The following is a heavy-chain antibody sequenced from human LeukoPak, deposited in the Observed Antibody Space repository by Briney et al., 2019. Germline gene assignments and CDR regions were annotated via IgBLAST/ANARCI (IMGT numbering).Heavy chain of an antibody. V-gene: IGHV4-4*07. J-gene: IGHJ2*01. CDR1: GGSISSYY. CDR2: IYTSGST. Sequence: KPSETLSLTCTVSGGSISSYYWSWIRQPAGKGLEWIGRIYTSGSTNYNPSLKSRVTMSVDTSKNQFSLKLSSVTAADTAVYYCARDRCGGSCKQWYFDLWGRGTLVTVSS. CDR3: ARDRCGGSCKQWYFDL. D-gene: IGHD2-15*01.